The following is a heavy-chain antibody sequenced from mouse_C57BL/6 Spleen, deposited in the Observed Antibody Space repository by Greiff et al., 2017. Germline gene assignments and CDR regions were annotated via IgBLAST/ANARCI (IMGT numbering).Heavy chain of an antibody. D-gene: IGHD1-2*01. CDR1: GFTFSSYA. CDR3: TRVTTASSGYFDV. V-gene: IGHV5-9-1*02. CDR2: ISSGGDYI. J-gene: IGHJ1*03. Sequence: EVQGVESGEGLVKPGGSLKLSCAASGFTFSSYAMSWVRQTPEKRLEWVAYISSGGDYIYYADTVKGRFTISRDNARNTLYLQMSSLKSEDTAMYYCTRVTTASSGYFDVWGTGTTVTVSS.